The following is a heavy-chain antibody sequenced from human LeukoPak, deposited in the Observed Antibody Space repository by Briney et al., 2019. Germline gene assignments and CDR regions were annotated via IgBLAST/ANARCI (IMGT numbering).Heavy chain of an antibody. V-gene: IGHV3-23*01. Sequence: PGGSLRLSCAASGFTFSNYGMSWVRQAPGKGLEWVSSISGSGDSTYYADSVKGRFTISRDNSKNTLYLQTNSLRAEDTALYYCASGNYDSSGYYVSWVSWGQGTLVTVSS. CDR1: GFTFSNYG. CDR2: ISGSGDST. CDR3: ASGNYDSSGYYVSWVS. D-gene: IGHD3-22*01. J-gene: IGHJ4*02.